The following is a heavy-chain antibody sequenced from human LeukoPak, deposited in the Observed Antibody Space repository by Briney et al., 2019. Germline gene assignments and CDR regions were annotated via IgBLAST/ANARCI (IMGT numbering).Heavy chain of an antibody. V-gene: IGHV3-48*01. J-gene: IGHJ4*02. CDR1: GFTFSSYS. D-gene: IGHD2-2*01. CDR2: ISSSSSTI. Sequence: GGSLRLSCAASGFTFSSYSMIWVRQAPGKGLEWVSYISSSSSTIYYADSVKGRFTISRDNAKNSLYLQMNSLRAEDTAVYYCARAPGYCSSTSCYVGGLVYWGQGTLVTVSS. CDR3: ARAPGYCSSTSCYVGGLVY.